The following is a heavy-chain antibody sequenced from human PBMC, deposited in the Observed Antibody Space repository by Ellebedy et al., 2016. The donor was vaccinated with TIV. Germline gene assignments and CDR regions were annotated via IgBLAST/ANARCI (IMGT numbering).Heavy chain of an antibody. CDR1: GYTFTSYG. V-gene: IGHV1-18*04. Sequence: AASVKVSCKASGYTFTSYGISWARQAPGQGLEWMGWISAYNGNTIYAQKLQGRVTMTRDTSTSTAYMELRSLRSDDTAVYYCARDILHIAVAVARTCDYWGQGTLVTVSS. D-gene: IGHD6-19*01. CDR3: ARDILHIAVAVARTCDY. J-gene: IGHJ4*02. CDR2: ISAYNGNT.